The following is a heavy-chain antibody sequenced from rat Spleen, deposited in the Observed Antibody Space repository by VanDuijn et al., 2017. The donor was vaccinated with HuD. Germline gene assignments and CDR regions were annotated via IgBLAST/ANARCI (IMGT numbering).Heavy chain of an antibody. J-gene: IGHJ3*01. D-gene: IGHD1-6*01. CDR3: ATGPRILRLDWFAY. CDR1: GFTFSNYG. V-gene: IGHV5-19*01. Sequence: EVQLVESGGGLVQPGRSLRLSCVASGFTFSNYGLHWIRQAPTKGLEWIASITTGGINTYYRDSVKGRFTISRDNAENTLYLQMDSLRSEDTATYYCATGPRILRLDWFAYWGQGTLVTVSS. CDR2: ITTGGINT.